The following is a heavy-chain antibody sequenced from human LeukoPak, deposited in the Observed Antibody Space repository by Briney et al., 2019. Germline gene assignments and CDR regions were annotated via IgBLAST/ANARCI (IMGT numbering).Heavy chain of an antibody. CDR2: TYYRSKWYN. CDR1: GDSVSSNSAT. J-gene: IGHJ6*03. Sequence: SQTLSLTCAISGDSVSSNSATWHWIRQSPSRGLEWLGRTYYRSKWYNDYAVSVKSRITINPDTSKNQFSLQLNSVTPEDTAVYYCARGRKGGYFVAARRGGYYYYYMDVWGKGTTVTVSS. D-gene: IGHD6-6*01. CDR3: ARGRKGGYFVAARRGGYYYYYMDV. V-gene: IGHV6-1*01.